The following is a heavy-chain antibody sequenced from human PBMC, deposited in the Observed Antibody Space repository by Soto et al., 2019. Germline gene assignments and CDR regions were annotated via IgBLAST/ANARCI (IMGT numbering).Heavy chain of an antibody. Sequence: EVQLLESGGGLVQPGGSLRLSCAASGFTFSSYAMSWVRQAPGKGLEWVSAISGSGGSTYYADSVKGRFTISRDNSKDTLYLQMNSLRDEDTAVYYCAKDPNYYDSSGYPYYFDYWVQGTLVTVSS. CDR1: GFTFSSYA. CDR3: AKDPNYYDSSGYPYYFDY. CDR2: ISGSGGST. J-gene: IGHJ4*02. D-gene: IGHD3-22*01. V-gene: IGHV3-23*01.